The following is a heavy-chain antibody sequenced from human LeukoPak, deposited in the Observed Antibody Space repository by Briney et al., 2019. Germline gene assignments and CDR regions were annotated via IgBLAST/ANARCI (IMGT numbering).Heavy chain of an antibody. CDR1: GYTFTGYY. CDR2: INPNSGGT. V-gene: IGHV1-2*02. J-gene: IGHJ4*02. D-gene: IGHD2-15*01. Sequence: ASVKVSCKASGYTFTGYYIHWVRQAPGQGLEWMGWINPNSGGTNYAQKFQGRVTMTGDTSISTAHMELIRLRADDAAVYYCGRGGRLIVVVVAAILSYWGQGTLVTVSS. CDR3: GRGGRLIVVVVAAILSY.